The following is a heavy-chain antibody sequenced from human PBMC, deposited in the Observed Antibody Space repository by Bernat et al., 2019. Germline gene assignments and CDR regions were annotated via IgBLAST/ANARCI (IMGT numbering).Heavy chain of an antibody. Sequence: LVQSGAEVTKPGASVKVSCKASGYTFTSYGISWVRQAPGQGLEWMGWISAYNGNTYYAQKLQGRVTMTTDTSTSTAYVELRSLRSEDTAVYYCAREGRYNWKGADYWGQGTLVTVSS. CDR2: ISAYNGNT. CDR3: AREGRYNWKGADY. J-gene: IGHJ4*02. CDR1: GYTFTSYG. V-gene: IGHV1-18*01. D-gene: IGHD1-20*01.